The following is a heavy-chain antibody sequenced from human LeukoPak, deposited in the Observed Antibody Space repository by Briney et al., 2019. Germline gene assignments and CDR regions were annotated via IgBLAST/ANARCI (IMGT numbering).Heavy chain of an antibody. J-gene: IGHJ4*02. V-gene: IGHV4-39*01. CDR3: ARQLGYCSSTSCEITDY. D-gene: IGHD2-2*01. CDR2: IYYSGST. CDR1: GGSISSSSYY. Sequence: SETLSLTSTVSGGSISSSSYYWGWIRQPPGKGLEWIGSIYYSGSTYYNPSLKSRVAISVDTSKNQFSLKLSSVTAADTAVYYCARQLGYCSSTSCEITDYWGQGTLVTVSS.